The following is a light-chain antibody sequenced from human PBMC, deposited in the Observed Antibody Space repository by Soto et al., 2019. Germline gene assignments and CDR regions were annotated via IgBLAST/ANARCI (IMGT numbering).Light chain of an antibody. CDR1: QSVSSSY. V-gene: IGKV3-15*01. CDR2: GAS. CDR3: QQYNNWRQT. Sequence: EIVLTQSPGTLSLSPGERATLSCRASQSVSSSYLAWYQQKPGQAPRLLLYGASARATGVPARFSGSGSGTQFTLTISSLQSEDFAVYYCQQYNNWRQTFGQGTKV. J-gene: IGKJ1*01.